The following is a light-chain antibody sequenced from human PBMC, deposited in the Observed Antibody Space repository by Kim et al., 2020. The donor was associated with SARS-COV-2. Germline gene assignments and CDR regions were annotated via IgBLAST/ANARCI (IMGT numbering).Light chain of an antibody. CDR3: QAWDSSAPYV. J-gene: IGLJ1*01. CDR1: KLGDKY. V-gene: IGLV3-1*01. Sequence: VAPGQKASITRSGDKLGDKYASWYQQRPGQSPVLDIYQDTKRPSGIPERFSGSNFGNTATLTISGTQAMDEADYYCQAWDSSAPYVFGTGTKVTVL. CDR2: QDT.